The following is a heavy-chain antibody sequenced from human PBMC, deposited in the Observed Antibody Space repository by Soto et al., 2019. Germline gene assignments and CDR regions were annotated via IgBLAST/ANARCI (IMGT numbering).Heavy chain of an antibody. CDR3: ARGGLADSSGAYDY. Sequence: QLQLQEYGSGLVKPSQTLSLTCAVSGGSISSGGYSWSWIRQPPGKGLEWIGYIHHSGSTYYNLALKIRVSIAVDRSKNQFSLKPSSVTAADTAVYYCARGGLADSSGAYDYWGQGTLVTVSS. CDR2: IHHSGST. CDR1: GGSISSGGYS. J-gene: IGHJ4*02. V-gene: IGHV4-30-2*01. D-gene: IGHD3-22*01.